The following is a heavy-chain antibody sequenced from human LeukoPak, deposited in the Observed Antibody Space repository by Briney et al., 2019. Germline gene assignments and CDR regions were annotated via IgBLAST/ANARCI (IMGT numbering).Heavy chain of an antibody. CDR1: GFTFSSSW. D-gene: IGHD3-16*02. V-gene: IGHV3-7*01. CDR3: ARARESSLYGAYHFDY. J-gene: IGHJ4*02. CDR2: IKQDGSEK. Sequence: GGSLRLSCAASGFTFSSSWMTWVHQAPGKGLEWVANIKQDGSEKYYADSVKGRFTISRDNAKNSLYLQMNSLRAEDTAVYYCARARESSLYGAYHFDYWGQGTLVTVSS.